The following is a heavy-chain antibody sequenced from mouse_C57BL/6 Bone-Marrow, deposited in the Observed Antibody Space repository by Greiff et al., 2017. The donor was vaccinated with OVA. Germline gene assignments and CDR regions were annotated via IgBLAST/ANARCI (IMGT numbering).Heavy chain of an antibody. D-gene: IGHD1-1*01. CDR2: IDPSDSYT. V-gene: IGHV1-59*01. CDR3: ASPDYYGSSYDWYFDV. J-gene: IGHJ1*03. CDR1: GYTFTSYW. Sequence: VQLQQPGAELVRPGTSVKLSCKASGYTFTSYWMHWVKQRPGQGLEWIGVIDPSDSYTNYNQKFKGKATLTVDTSSSTAYMQLSSLTSEDSAVYYCASPDYYGSSYDWYFDVWGTGTTVTVSS.